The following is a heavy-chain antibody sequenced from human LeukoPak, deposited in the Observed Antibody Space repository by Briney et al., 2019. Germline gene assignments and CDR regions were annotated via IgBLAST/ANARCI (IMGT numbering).Heavy chain of an antibody. CDR3: ATDGVGTAFDL. CDR1: GVIFRSYP. CDR2: VSYDGSGE. J-gene: IGHJ3*01. D-gene: IGHD1-26*01. V-gene: IGHV3-30*01. Sequence: PGGSLRLSCAASGVIFRSYPMRWVRGAPGKGLEWVTVVSYDGSGENYADSENGRFTISRDNSKNTLYLQMNSLRAEDTAVFYCATDGVGTAFDLWGQGTMVTVSS.